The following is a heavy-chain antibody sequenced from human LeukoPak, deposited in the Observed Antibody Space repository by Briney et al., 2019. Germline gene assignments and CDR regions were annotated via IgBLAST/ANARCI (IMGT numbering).Heavy chain of an antibody. CDR3: ARVTWLSAAGTEGNFDY. CDR2: ITSSSSYI. Sequence: ETLSLTCTVSGYSISSGYYWGWIRQPPGKGLEWVSSITSSSSYIYYADSVKGRFTISRHNAKNSLYLQMDSLRAEDTAVYYCARVTWLSAAGTEGNFDYWGQGTLVTVSS. J-gene: IGHJ4*02. D-gene: IGHD6-13*01. CDR1: GYSISSGYY. V-gene: IGHV3-21*01.